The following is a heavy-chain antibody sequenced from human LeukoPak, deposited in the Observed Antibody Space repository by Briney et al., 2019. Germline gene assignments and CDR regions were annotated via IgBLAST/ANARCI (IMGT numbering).Heavy chain of an antibody. V-gene: IGHV4-39*01. CDR1: GGSISSSSYY. CDR3: ARQGDGGYSYGNFDS. D-gene: IGHD3-10*01. CDR2: IYYSGAT. J-gene: IGHJ4*02. Sequence: ASETLSLTCTVSGGSISSSSYYWGWIRQPPGKGLEWIGSIYYSGATYYSPSLKSRVTISLDTSENQFSLKLNSVTAADTAVYYCARQGDGGYSYGNFDSWGQGTLVTVSS.